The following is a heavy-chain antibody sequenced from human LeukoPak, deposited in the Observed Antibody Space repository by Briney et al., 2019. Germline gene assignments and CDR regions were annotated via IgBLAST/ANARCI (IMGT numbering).Heavy chain of an antibody. D-gene: IGHD3-22*01. V-gene: IGHV3-23*01. CDR2: LSGSGFILP. Sequence: GGSLRLSCAASGFTFSTYAISWLRQAPGKGLEWVSGLSGSGFILPYYADSVKGRFTISRDNSKSTLYLQMNSLRAEDTAVYYCATDNTPRKRNQSNYYDSSGYFYYYYYGMDVWGQGTTVTVSS. CDR1: GFTFSTYA. J-gene: IGHJ6*02. CDR3: ATDNTPRKRNQSNYYDSSGYFYYYYYGMDV.